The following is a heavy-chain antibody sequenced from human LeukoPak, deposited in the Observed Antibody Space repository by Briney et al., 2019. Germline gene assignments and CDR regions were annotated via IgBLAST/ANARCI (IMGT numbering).Heavy chain of an antibody. CDR2: ISAYNGNT. V-gene: IGHV1-18*01. Sequence: AASVKVSCKASGYTFTSYGISWVRQAPGQGLEWMGWISAYNGNTNYAQKLQGRVTMTTDTSTSTAYMELRSLRSDDTAVYHCARDPGDIVVVPAALPGGAAVVPDDAFDIWGQGTMVTVSS. CDR3: ARDPGDIVVVPAALPGGAAVVPDDAFDI. CDR1: GYTFTSYG. J-gene: IGHJ3*02. D-gene: IGHD2-2*01.